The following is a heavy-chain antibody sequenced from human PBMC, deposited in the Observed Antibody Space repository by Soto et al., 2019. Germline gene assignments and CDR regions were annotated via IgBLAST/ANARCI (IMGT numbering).Heavy chain of an antibody. CDR2: IYHSGST. J-gene: IGHJ5*02. V-gene: IGHV4-30-2*01. Sequence: SETLSLTCAFSGGSISSGGYSWSWIRQPPGKGLEWIGYIYHSGSTYYNPSLKSRVTISVDRSKNQFSLKLSSVTAADTAVYYCARGRGYSNNWFDPWGQGTLVTVSS. D-gene: IGHD4-4*01. CDR3: ARGRGYSNNWFDP. CDR1: GGSISSGGYS.